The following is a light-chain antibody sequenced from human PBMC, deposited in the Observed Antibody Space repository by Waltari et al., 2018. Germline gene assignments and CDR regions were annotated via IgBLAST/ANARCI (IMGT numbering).Light chain of an antibody. J-gene: IGLJ2*01. CDR2: HDT. CDR3: QAWDNFTVA. CDR1: ELGDKY. Sequence: SYELTQPPSVSVSPGQPASLSCSGEELGDKYACWYRQKPGQSPLLVLYHDTKRPSGIPERFSGSNSGITATLTIRGTQPVDEADYYCQAWDNFTVAFGGGTKLSVL. V-gene: IGLV3-1*01.